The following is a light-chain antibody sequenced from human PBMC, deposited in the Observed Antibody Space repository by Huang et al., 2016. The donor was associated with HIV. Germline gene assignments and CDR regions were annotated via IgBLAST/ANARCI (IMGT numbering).Light chain of an antibody. CDR1: QDISTY. CDR2: AAS. J-gene: IGKJ1*01. V-gene: IGKV1-33*01. CDR3: QQYDNLPWT. Sequence: DIQMTQSPSSLFASVGDRVTITCQASQDISTYLNWYQQKPGNAPKVLIYAASNLETGVPSRFSGSGSGTDFTFTISSLQPGDIATYYCQQYDNLPWTFGQGTKVEIK.